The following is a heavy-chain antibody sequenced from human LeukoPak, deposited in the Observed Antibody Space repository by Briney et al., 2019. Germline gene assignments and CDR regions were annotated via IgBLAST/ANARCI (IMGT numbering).Heavy chain of an antibody. CDR3: ARDYGGNPDFDY. CDR2: ISDDGINK. J-gene: IGHJ4*02. CDR1: GFTFSSYS. Sequence: QTGRSLRLSCAASGFTFSSYSMHWVRQAPGKGLEWVAVISDDGINKYYADSVKGRFTISRDNSRNTLYLQMNSLRAEDTAVYYCARDYGGNPDFDYWGQGTLVTVSS. D-gene: IGHD4-23*01. V-gene: IGHV3-30-3*01.